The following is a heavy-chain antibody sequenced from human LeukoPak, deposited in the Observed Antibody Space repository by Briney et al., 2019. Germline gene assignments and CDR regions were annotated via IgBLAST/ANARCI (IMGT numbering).Heavy chain of an antibody. CDR1: GFTFSSYA. CDR2: ISGSGGST. V-gene: IGHV3-23*01. J-gene: IGHJ5*02. Sequence: GGSLRLSCAASGFTFSSYAMSWVRQAPGKGLEWVSAISGSGGSTYYADSVKGRFTISRDNSKNTLYLQMNSLRAEDKAVYYRAKAPTSVVPAAANWFDPWGQGTLVTVSS. D-gene: IGHD2-2*01. CDR3: AKAPTSVVPAAANWFDP.